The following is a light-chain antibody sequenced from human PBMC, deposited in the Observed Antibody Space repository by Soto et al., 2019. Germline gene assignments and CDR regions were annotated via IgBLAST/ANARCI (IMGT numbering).Light chain of an antibody. CDR1: QDISNY. J-gene: IGKJ5*01. Sequence: DIQMTQSPSSLSASVGDRVTITCQASQDISNYLNWYQQKPGKAPKLLIYDASNLETGVPSRFSGSGSGTEFTLTISSLQPEDFATYYCQQASSFPPTFGQGTRLEIK. V-gene: IGKV1-33*01. CDR2: DAS. CDR3: QQASSFPPT.